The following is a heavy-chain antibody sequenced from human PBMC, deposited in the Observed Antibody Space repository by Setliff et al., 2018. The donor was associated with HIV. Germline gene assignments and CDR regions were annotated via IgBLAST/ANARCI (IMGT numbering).Heavy chain of an antibody. V-gene: IGHV1-18*01. D-gene: IGHD2-2*01. CDR1: GYTFSSYD. CDR3: ATSSRIYYYSYMDV. J-gene: IGHJ6*03. Sequence: ASVKVSCKASGYTFSSYDINWVRQATGQGLEWMGWIGGFNGNTKYGQNFQGRVTMTIDTSTSTAYMDLRSLRSDDTAVYYCATSSRIYYYSYMDVWGKGTTVTVSS. CDR2: IGGFNGNT.